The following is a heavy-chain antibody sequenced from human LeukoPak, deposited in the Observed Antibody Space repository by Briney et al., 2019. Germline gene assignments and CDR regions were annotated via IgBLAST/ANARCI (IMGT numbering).Heavy chain of an antibody. J-gene: IGHJ4*02. CDR2: FDPEDGET. D-gene: IGHD1-26*01. CDR1: GYTLTELS. CDR3: ATGGGGSYRYDY. Sequence: GASVKVSCKVSGYTLTELSMHWVRQAPGKGLEWMGGFDPEDGETIYAQKFQGRVTVTEDTSTDTAYMELSSLRSEDTAVYYCATGGGGSYRYDYWGQGTLVTVSS. V-gene: IGHV1-24*01.